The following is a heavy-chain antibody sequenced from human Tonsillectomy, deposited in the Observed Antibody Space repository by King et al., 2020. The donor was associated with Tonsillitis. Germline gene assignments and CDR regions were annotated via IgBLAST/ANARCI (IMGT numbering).Heavy chain of an antibody. J-gene: IGHJ4*02. Sequence: VQLVESGGGLVQPGRSLRLSCAASGFTFDDYAMNWVRQFPGRGWEWVSGISWNSGCIAYADSVKGRFTISRDNTKKSLYLQMNSLRAEDTALYYCAKGQNKYYFDYWGQGTLVTVSS. V-gene: IGHV3-9*01. CDR1: GFTFDDYA. D-gene: IGHD1/OR15-1a*01. CDR2: ISWNSGCI. CDR3: AKGQNKYYFDY.